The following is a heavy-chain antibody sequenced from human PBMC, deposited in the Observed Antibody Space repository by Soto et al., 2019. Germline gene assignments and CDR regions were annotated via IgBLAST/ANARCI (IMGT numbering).Heavy chain of an antibody. J-gene: IGHJ4*02. CDR2: INQSGSP. V-gene: IGHV4-34*01. Sequence: QVQLQQWGAGLLKPSETLSLTCAVYGGSFSDHYWSWIRQHPGKGLEWIGEINQSGSPNYNPSLKSRVTMSGDTSKNQFSLKVSSVTAADTAVYYCARGSRGSGIDHYWGQGTPVTVSS. CDR1: GGSFSDHY. CDR3: ARGSRGSGIDHY. D-gene: IGHD1-26*01.